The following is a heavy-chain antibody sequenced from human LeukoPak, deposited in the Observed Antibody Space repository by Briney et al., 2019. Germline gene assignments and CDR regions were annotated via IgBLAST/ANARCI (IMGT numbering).Heavy chain of an antibody. D-gene: IGHD3-10*01. Sequence: GGSLRLSCVASGLILSYSEMNWVRQAPGKGLEWVSYISDGGKTKYSADSVKGRFTISRDNAKNSLSLQMSSPTAEDTAVYYCVRAHHPGGWFDSGGQGTLVTVSA. CDR1: GLILSYSE. CDR2: ISDGGKTK. CDR3: VRAHHPGGWFDS. J-gene: IGHJ5*01. V-gene: IGHV3-48*03.